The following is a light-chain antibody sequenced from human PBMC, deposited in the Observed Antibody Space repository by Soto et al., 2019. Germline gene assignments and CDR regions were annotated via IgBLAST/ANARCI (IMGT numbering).Light chain of an antibody. J-gene: IGLJ2*01. Sequence: QSALTQSPSASASLGASVKLTCTLSSGHSNYAIAWHQQQPEKGPRYLMKLNRDGSHSKGDGIPNRFSGSSSGAERYLTISSRQSEDEADYYCQTWGTGIVIFGGGTQLTVL. CDR2: LNRDGSH. CDR1: SGHSNYA. V-gene: IGLV4-69*01. CDR3: QTWGTGIVI.